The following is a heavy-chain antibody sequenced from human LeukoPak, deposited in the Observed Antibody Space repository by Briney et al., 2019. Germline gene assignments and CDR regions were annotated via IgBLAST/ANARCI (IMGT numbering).Heavy chain of an antibody. Sequence: GGSLRLSCAASGFTVGSIYMTWVRQAPGKGLEWVSSFYSGGSSYYADSVKGRFIISRDGSTDTLYLQMNSLRVEDTAVYFCARDRGYGYGFFDYWGQGTLVTVSS. V-gene: IGHV3-53*01. CDR3: ARDRGYGYGFFDY. D-gene: IGHD5-18*01. J-gene: IGHJ4*02. CDR1: GFTVGSIY. CDR2: FYSGGSS.